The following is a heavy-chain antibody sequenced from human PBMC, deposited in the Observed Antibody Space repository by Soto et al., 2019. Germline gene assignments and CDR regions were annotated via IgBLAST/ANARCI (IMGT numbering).Heavy chain of an antibody. J-gene: IGHJ5*02. CDR2: LYHSGST. CDR3: ARDVRVAVAGRDWFDP. D-gene: IGHD6-19*01. V-gene: IGHV4-4*02. CDR1: GGSISSSNW. Sequence: QVQLQESGPGLVKPSGTLSLTCAVSGGSISSSNWWSWVRQPPGKGLEWIGELYHSGSTNYTPSLNSRVTISVDKSKTQFSLKLSSVTAADKAVYYCARDVRVAVAGRDWFDPWGQGTLVTVSS.